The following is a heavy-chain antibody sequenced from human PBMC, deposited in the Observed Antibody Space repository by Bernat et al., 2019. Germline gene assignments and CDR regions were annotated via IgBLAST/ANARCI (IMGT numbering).Heavy chain of an antibody. J-gene: IGHJ4*02. D-gene: IGHD4-17*01. Sequence: QVQLVQSGAEVKKPGASVKVSCKASGYTFTSYGISWVRQAPGQGLEWMGWISAYNGNTNYAQKLHGRVAMTTDWSTSTASIVLRSPRSGETAVYCCERALCGDYVYYFDYWGQGTLVTVSS. CDR1: GYTFTSYG. CDR2: ISAYNGNT. V-gene: IGHV1-18*01. CDR3: ERALCGDYVYYFDY.